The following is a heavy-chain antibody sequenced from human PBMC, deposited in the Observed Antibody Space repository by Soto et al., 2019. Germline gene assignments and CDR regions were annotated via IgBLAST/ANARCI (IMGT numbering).Heavy chain of an antibody. Sequence: GGSLRLSCVASGFTFSSYAMSWVRQAPGKGLEWVSAISGSGGRTYYADSVKGRFTISRDNSKNKLYLQMNSLRAEETAVYYCASKWRRPRWGDDIWGQEKIVTVSS. V-gene: IGHV3-23*01. D-gene: IGHD3-16*01. J-gene: IGHJ3*02. CDR3: ASKWRRPRWGDDI. CDR1: GFTFSSYA. CDR2: ISGSGGRT.